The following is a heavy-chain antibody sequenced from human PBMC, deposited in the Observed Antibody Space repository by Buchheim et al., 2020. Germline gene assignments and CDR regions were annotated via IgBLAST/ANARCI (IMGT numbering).Heavy chain of an antibody. CDR3: ARANLDIIVFGEVIGASSVWGRGYHMDV. CDR2: INSSSSYT. CDR1: GFSFSDYY. Sequence: QVQLVESGGGLVKPGGSLRLSCAASGFSFSDYYMSWVRQAPGKGLEWVSYINSSSSYTNYADSVKGRFTISRDNAKKSLYLQMNSLKAEDMAVYYCARANLDIIVFGEVIGASSVWGRGYHMDVWGKGTT. V-gene: IGHV3-11*05. D-gene: IGHD3-3*01. J-gene: IGHJ6*03.